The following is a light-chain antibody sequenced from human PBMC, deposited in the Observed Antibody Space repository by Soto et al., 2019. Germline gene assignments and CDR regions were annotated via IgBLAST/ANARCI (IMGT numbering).Light chain of an antibody. CDR3: QQYKSYPYT. Sequence: DIQMTQSPSTLSASVGDRVTITCRASQGINSWLAWYQQQPGKAPQLLIYRASSLVIGVPSRFSGSGSGTDFTLNTSSLQPADVASDYCQQYKSYPYTFGQGNKLYIK. CDR2: RAS. V-gene: IGKV1-5*03. CDR1: QGINSW. J-gene: IGKJ2*01.